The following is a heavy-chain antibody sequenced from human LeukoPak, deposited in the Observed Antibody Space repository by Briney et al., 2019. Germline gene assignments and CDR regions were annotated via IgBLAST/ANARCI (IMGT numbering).Heavy chain of an antibody. V-gene: IGHV1-2*02. D-gene: IGHD6-6*01. CDR1: GYTFTGYY. J-gene: IGHJ6*03. CDR3: ARSRPWAARNYMDV. CDR2: INPNSGGT. Sequence: ASVKVSCKASGYTFTGYYMHWVRQAPGQGLEWMGWINPNSGGTNYAQKFQGRVTMTRDTSISTAYMELSRLRSDDTAVYYCARSRPWAARNYMDVWGKGTTVTVSS.